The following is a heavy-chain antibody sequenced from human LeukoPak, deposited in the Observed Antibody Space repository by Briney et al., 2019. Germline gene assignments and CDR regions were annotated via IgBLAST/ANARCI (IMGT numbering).Heavy chain of an antibody. CDR3: ARGVEVSSSTSLWFDP. J-gene: IGHJ5*02. Sequence: SQTLSLTCAISGDSVSSNSAAWNWIRQSPSRGLEWLGRTYYRSKRYNDYAVSVKSRITINPDTSKNQFSLQLNSVTPEDTAVYYCARGVEVSSSTSLWFDPWGQGTLVTVSS. V-gene: IGHV6-1*01. CDR2: TYYRSKRYN. CDR1: GDSVSSNSAA. D-gene: IGHD6-6*01.